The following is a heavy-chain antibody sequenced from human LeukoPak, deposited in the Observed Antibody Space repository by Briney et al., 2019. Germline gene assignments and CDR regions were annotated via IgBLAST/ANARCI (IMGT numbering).Heavy chain of an antibody. CDR3: ARVPLPRLLWFGELGRDY. CDR1: GYTFTSYG. V-gene: IGHV1-18*01. J-gene: IGHJ4*02. D-gene: IGHD3-10*01. Sequence: ASVKVSCKASGYTFTSYGISWVRQAPGQGLEWMGWISAYNGNTNYAQKLQGRVTMTTDTSTSTAYMELRSLRSDDTAVYYCARVPLPRLLWFGELGRDYWGQGTLVTVS. CDR2: ISAYNGNT.